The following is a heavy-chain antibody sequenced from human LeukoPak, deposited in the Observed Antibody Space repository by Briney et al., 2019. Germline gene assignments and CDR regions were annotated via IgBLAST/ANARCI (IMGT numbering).Heavy chain of an antibody. D-gene: IGHD2-15*01. V-gene: IGHV3-53*01. CDR3: ARDSPNSGIDS. Sequence: GGSLRLSCSASGFSVDSSYMSWVRQAPGKGLEWVSVIYSNGKEYYAESAKGRFTISRDISKNSLDLQMNRLRVEDTAVYYCARDSPNSGIDSWGQGTLVIVSS. CDR2: IYSNGKE. J-gene: IGHJ5*01. CDR1: GFSVDSSY.